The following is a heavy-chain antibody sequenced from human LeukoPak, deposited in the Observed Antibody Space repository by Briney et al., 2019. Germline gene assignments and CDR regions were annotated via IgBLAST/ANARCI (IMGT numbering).Heavy chain of an antibody. V-gene: IGHV1-24*01. CDR3: ATPPGGYGSGSSFDY. D-gene: IGHD3-10*01. CDR2: FDPEDGET. J-gene: IGHJ4*02. Sequence: ASVKVSCKVSGYILTELSMHWVRQAPGKGLEWMGGFDPEDGETIYAQKFQGRVTMTEDTSTDTAYMELSSLRSEDTAVYYCATPPGGYGSGSSFDYWGQGTLVTVSS. CDR1: GYILTELS.